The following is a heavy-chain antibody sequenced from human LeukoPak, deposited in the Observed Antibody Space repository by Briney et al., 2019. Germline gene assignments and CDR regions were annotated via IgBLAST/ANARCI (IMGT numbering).Heavy chain of an antibody. J-gene: IGHJ5*02. CDR2: IYYSGST. CDR3: ARTELQWFGELSSPFDP. V-gene: IGHV4-59*01. CDR1: GGSISSYY. D-gene: IGHD3-10*01. Sequence: KTSETLSLTCTVSGGSISSYYWSWIRQPPGKGLEWIGYIYYSGSTNYNPSLKSRVTISVDTSKNQFSLKLSSVTAADTAVYYCARTELQWFGELSSPFDPWGQGTLVTVSS.